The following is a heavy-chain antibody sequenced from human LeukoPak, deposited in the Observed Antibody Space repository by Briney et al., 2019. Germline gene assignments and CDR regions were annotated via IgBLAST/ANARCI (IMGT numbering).Heavy chain of an antibody. CDR1: GGSISIYY. CDR3: ARSFYCSGGSCYSYYYYYYMDV. CDR2: IYYSGST. D-gene: IGHD2-15*01. Sequence: SETLSLTCTVSGGSISIYYWSWIRQPPGKGLEWIGYIYYSGSTNYNPSLKSRVTISVDTSKNQFSLKLSSVTAADTAVYYCARSFYCSGGSCYSYYYYYYMDVWGKGTTVTVSS. V-gene: IGHV4-59*01. J-gene: IGHJ6*03.